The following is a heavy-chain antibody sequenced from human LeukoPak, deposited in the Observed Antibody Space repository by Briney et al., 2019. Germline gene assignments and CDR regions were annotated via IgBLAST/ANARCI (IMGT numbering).Heavy chain of an antibody. CDR3: ARDGRLGGVAIEGFDY. CDR1: GFTFSSYA. CDR2: ISYDGSNK. J-gene: IGHJ4*02. Sequence: GRSLRLSCAASGFTFSSYAMHWVRQAPGKGLEWVAVISYDGSNKYYADSVKGRFTISRDNSKNTLYLQMNSLRAEDTAVYYCARDGRLGGVAIEGFDYWGQGTLVTVSS. D-gene: IGHD3-3*01. V-gene: IGHV3-30*04.